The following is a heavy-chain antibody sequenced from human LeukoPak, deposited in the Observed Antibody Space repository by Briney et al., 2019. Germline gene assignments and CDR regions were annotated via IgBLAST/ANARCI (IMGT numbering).Heavy chain of an antibody. V-gene: IGHV3-21*01. CDR2: ISSSSSYI. CDR1: GFTFSNFA. J-gene: IGHJ4*02. D-gene: IGHD3-22*01. Sequence: GGSLRLSRAASGFTFSNFAMNWVRQAPGKGLEWVSSISSSSSYIYYADSVKGRFTISRDNAKNSLYLQMNSLRAEDTAVYYCARDLHYYDSSGYYSSDYWGQGTLVTVSS. CDR3: ARDLHYYDSSGYYSSDY.